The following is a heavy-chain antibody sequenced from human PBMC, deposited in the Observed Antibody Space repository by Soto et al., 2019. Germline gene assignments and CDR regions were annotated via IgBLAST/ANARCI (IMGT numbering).Heavy chain of an antibody. V-gene: IGHV6-1*01. CDR2: TYYRSKWYN. CDR1: GDSVSSNSAA. D-gene: IGHD1-20*01. Sequence: PSQTLSLTCAISGDSVSSNSAAWNWIRQSPSRGLEWLGRTYYRSKWYNDYAVSVKSRITINPDTSKNQFSLQLNSVTPEDTAVYYCARVSYNWNPNQEYYFDYWGQGTLVTVSS. CDR3: ARVSYNWNPNQEYYFDY. J-gene: IGHJ4*02.